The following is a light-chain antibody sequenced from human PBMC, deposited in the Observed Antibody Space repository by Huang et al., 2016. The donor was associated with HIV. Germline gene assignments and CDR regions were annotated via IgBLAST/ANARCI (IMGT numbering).Light chain of an antibody. CDR1: QSVGSY. CDR3: QQRSDWPRT. CDR2: DAS. Sequence: EIVLTQSPATLSLSPGERATLSCRASQSVGSYLAWDQQKPGQSPILLIFDASNRATGIPARFSGSGSGTDFTLTISSLEPEDFAVYYCQQRSDWPRTFGQGTKVEIK. J-gene: IGKJ1*01. V-gene: IGKV3-11*01.